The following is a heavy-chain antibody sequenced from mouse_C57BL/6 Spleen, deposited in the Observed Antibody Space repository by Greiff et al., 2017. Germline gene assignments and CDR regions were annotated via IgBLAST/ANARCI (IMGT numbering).Heavy chain of an antibody. V-gene: IGHV1-55*01. CDR2: IYPGSGST. CDR3: ARRGAVGGEDYAMDY. J-gene: IGHJ4*01. CDR1: GYTFTSYW. Sequence: QVQLKQPGAELVKPGASVKMSYKASGYTFTSYWITWVKQRPGQGLEWIGDIYPGSGSTNYNEKFKSKATLTVDKSSSTAYMQLSSLTSEDSAVYYCARRGAVGGEDYAMDYWGQGTSVTVSS. D-gene: IGHD1-1*01.